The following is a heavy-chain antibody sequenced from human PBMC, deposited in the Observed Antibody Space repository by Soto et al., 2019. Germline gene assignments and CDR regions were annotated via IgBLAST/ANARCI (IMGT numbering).Heavy chain of an antibody. CDR1: GYSFSEMS. Sequence: ASVKVSCKVSGYSFSEMSMHWVRQTPEKGLEWMGSFDGEDGQTMYAKKFQGRVTMTEDTSADTAYMELSSLRSDDTAVYYCGITGATGHLDYGGQGSRVTVSS. CDR3: GITGATGHLDY. CDR2: FDGEDGQT. D-gene: IGHD3-10*01. V-gene: IGHV1-24*01. J-gene: IGHJ4*02.